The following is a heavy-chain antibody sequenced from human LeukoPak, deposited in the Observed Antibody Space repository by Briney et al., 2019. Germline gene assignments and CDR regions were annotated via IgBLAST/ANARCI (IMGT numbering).Heavy chain of an antibody. V-gene: IGHV3-23*01. D-gene: IGHD3-10*01. CDR3: AKTRSWGFDP. J-gene: IGHJ5*02. Sequence: GGSLRLSCAASGFTFTSYAMTWARQAPGKGLGWVSTITGSGATTYYADSVKGRFTIARDNSKNTVYLQMNSLRVEDTAVYYCAKTRSWGFDPWGQGTLVTVSS. CDR2: ITGSGATT. CDR1: GFTFTSYA.